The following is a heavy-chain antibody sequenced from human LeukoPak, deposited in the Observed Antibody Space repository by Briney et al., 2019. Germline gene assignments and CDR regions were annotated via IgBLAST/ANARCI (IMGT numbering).Heavy chain of an antibody. J-gene: IGHJ4*02. CDR1: GYTFTSYD. CDR2: MNPNSGNT. D-gene: IGHD2-2*01. V-gene: IGHV1-8*03. CDR3: ARRDRWVPAAPFDY. Sequence: GASVKVSCKASGYTFTSYDINWVRQATGQGLEWMGWMNPNSGNTGYAQKFQGRVTITRNTSISTAYMELSSLRSEDTAVYYCARRDRWVPAAPFDYWGQGTLVTVSS.